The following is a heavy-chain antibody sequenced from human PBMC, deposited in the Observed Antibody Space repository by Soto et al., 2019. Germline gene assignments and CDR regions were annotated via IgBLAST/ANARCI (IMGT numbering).Heavy chain of an antibody. Sequence: GGSLRLSCAASGFTFSSYWMSWVRQAPGKGLEWVANIKQDGSEKYYVDSVKGRFTISRDNAKNSLYLQMNSLRAEDTAVYYCARVYSDILTGTDYWGQGTLVTGSS. V-gene: IGHV3-7*01. CDR2: IKQDGSEK. D-gene: IGHD3-9*01. J-gene: IGHJ4*02. CDR3: ARVYSDILTGTDY. CDR1: GFTFSSYW.